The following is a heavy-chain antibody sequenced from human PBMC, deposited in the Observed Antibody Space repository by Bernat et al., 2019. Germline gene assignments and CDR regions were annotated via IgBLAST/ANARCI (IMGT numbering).Heavy chain of an antibody. J-gene: IGHJ6*02. V-gene: IGHV3-48*03. CDR3: ARVKIGYCSGGSCYAPRRYYYDGMDV. CDR1: GFTFSSYE. D-gene: IGHD2-15*01. CDR2: ISSSGSTI. Sequence: EVQLVESGGGLVQPGGSLRLSCAASGFTFSSYEMNWVRQAPGKGLEWVSYISSSGSTIYYADSVKGRFTISRDNAKNSLYLQMNSLRAEDTAVYYCARVKIGYCSGGSCYAPRRYYYDGMDVWGQGTTVTVSS.